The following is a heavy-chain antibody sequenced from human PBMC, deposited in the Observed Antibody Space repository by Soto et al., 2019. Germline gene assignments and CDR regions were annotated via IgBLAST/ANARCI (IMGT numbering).Heavy chain of an antibody. Sequence: PGGSLRLSCSASGFIFNSFVLHWVRQAPGKGLEWVALISSDGNKIYYADSVKGRFAISRDNSKSTIYLQMNSLRSEDTTVYYCARDRDVYNRAFLVYWGQGTLVTVSS. V-gene: IGHV3-30*09. J-gene: IGHJ4*02. CDR3: ARDRDVYNRAFLVY. CDR1: GFIFNSFV. CDR2: ISSDGNKI. D-gene: IGHD1-1*01.